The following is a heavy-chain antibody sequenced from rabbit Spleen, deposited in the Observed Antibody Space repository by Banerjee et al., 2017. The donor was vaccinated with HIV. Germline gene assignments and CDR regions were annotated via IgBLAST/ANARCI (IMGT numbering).Heavy chain of an antibody. CDR1: GFSFSSRYW. CDR3: ARDTGTSFSTYGMDL. CDR2: IYAGSSGST. D-gene: IGHD7-1*01. V-gene: IGHV1S45*01. Sequence: QEQLEESGGDLVKPEGSLTLTCAASGFSFSSRYWICWVRQAPGKGLECIACIYAGSSGSTYYASWAKGRFTISKTSSTTVTLQMTSLTAADTATYFCARDTGTSFSTYGMDLWGQGTLVTVS. J-gene: IGHJ6*01.